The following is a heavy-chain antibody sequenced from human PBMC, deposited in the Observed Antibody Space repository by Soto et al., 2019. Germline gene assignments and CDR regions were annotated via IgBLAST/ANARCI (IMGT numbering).Heavy chain of an antibody. CDR2: IYYSGST. CDR3: ARYGSGSYYPTNFDY. J-gene: IGHJ4*02. CDR1: GGSISSGAYY. Sequence: QVQLQESGPGLVKPSQTLSLTCTVSGGSISSGAYYWSWIRQHPGKGLECIGYIYYSGSTYYNPSLKSRVTISVDTSENQFSLKLSSVTAADTAVYYCARYGSGSYYPTNFDYWGQGTLVTVSS. V-gene: IGHV4-31*03. D-gene: IGHD3-10*01.